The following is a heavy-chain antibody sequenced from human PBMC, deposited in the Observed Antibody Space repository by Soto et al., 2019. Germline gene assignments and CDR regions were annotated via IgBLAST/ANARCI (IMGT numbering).Heavy chain of an antibody. CDR2: IYYSGST. Sequence: SETLSLTCTVSGGSISSSGYYWGWIRQPPGKGLEWIGSIYYSGSTYYNPSLKSQVTISVDTSKNQFSLKLSSVTAADTAVYYCARLETVTTGYYFDYWGQGTLVTVSS. CDR3: ARLETVTTGYYFDY. CDR1: GGSISSSGYY. J-gene: IGHJ4*02. D-gene: IGHD4-17*01. V-gene: IGHV4-39*01.